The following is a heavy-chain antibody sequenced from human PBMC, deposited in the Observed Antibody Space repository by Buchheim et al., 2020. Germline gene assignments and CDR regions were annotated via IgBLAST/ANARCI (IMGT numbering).Heavy chain of an antibody. Sequence: EVQLVQSGAEVKKPGESLKISCKASGYSFTNYWIGWVRQMPGKGLEWMGIIDPDDSDTKYSPSFQGQVTIPADKSITTAYLQWSSLKASDTAMYFCGTSLYSGSDAFDFWGQGT. CDR3: GTSLYSGSDAFDF. CDR1: GYSFTNYW. J-gene: IGHJ4*02. CDR2: IDPDDSDT. D-gene: IGHD5-12*01. V-gene: IGHV5-51*03.